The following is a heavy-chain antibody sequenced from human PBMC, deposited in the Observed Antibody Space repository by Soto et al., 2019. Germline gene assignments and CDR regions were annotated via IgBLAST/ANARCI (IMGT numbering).Heavy chain of an antibody. D-gene: IGHD3-22*01. J-gene: IGHJ4*02. CDR3: SRDGARIDSSGKFDY. Sequence: QVQLVESGGGVVQPGRSLRLSCVASGFKFTDYGLNWVRQTPGKVLEWVAISWFDGSIAYYAESVKGRFTISRDDYRNTVYLHMNSLRGEDTAMCYCSRDGARIDSSGKFDYWGQGTQVTVSS. CDR1: GFKFTDYG. CDR2: SWFDGSIA. V-gene: IGHV3-33*01.